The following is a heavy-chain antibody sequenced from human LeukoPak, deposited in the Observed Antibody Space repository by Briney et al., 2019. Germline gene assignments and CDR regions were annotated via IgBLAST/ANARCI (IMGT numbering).Heavy chain of an antibody. CDR1: GFTFSSYS. Sequence: GGSLRLSCAASGFTFSSYSMHWVRQAPGKGLEWVSSISSSSSYIYYADSVKGRFTISRDNAKNSLYLQMNSLRAEDTAVYYCARQLWTPYFDYWGQGTLVTVSS. J-gene: IGHJ4*02. CDR3: ARQLWTPYFDY. V-gene: IGHV3-21*01. D-gene: IGHD5-18*01. CDR2: ISSSSSYI.